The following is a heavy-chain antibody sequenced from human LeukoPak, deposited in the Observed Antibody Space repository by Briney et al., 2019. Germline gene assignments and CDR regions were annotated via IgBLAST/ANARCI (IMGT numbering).Heavy chain of an antibody. CDR2: INHSGST. Sequence: KPSETLSLTCAVYGGSFSGYYWSWIRQPPGKGLEWIGEINHSGSTNYNPSLKSRVTISVDTSKNQFSLKLSSVTAADTAVYYCARNRITIFGVVRGLDYWGQGTLVTVSS. D-gene: IGHD3-3*01. CDR1: GGSFSGYY. CDR3: ARNRITIFGVVRGLDY. V-gene: IGHV4-34*01. J-gene: IGHJ4*02.